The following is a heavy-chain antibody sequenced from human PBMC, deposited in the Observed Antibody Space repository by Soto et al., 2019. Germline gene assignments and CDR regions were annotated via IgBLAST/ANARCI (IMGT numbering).Heavy chain of an antibody. D-gene: IGHD5-18*01. Sequence: SLRLSCAASGFTFSSYAMHWVRQAPGKGLEWVAVISYDGSNKYYADSVKGRFTISRDNSKNTLYLQMNSLRAEDTAVYYCARMASGYSYGSFEYWGQGTLVTVSS. CDR3: ARMASGYSYGSFEY. CDR2: ISYDGSNK. V-gene: IGHV3-30-3*01. J-gene: IGHJ4*02. CDR1: GFTFSSYA.